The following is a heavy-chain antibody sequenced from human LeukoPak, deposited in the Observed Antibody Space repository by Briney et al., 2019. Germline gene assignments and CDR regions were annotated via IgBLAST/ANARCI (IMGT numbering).Heavy chain of an antibody. Sequence: GGSLRLSCAASGFSFSTYAMHWVRQAPGKGLEWVAVISYDGTNEDYADSVKGRFTISRDNAKNSLYLQMNSLRAEDTAVYYCARDNYDSSGYYFDWGQGTLVTVSS. CDR1: GFSFSTYA. D-gene: IGHD3-22*01. CDR2: ISYDGTNE. V-gene: IGHV3-30-3*01. J-gene: IGHJ4*02. CDR3: ARDNYDSSGYYFD.